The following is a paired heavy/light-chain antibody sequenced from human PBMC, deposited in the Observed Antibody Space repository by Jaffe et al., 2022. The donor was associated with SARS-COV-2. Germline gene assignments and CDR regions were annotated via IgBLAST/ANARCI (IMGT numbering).Light chain of an antibody. V-gene: IGKV1-5*03. CDR2: KAS. J-gene: IGKJ1*01. CDR3: QQYNSYPWT. CDR1: QSISDW. Sequence: DIQMTQSPSTLSASVGDRVTITCRASQSISDWLAWYQQKAGKAPRLLIYKASSLDSGVPSRFSGSGSGTEFTLTISSLQPDDFATYYCQQYNSYPWTFGQGTKVEIK.
Heavy chain of an antibody. V-gene: IGHV3-48*01. CDR1: GFTFSSFS. D-gene: IGHD5-12*01. CDR3: ASWSRTGYNYFDF. J-gene: IGHJ4*02. Sequence: EVQLVESGGGLVQPGGSLRLSCAASGFTFSSFSMNWVRQAPGKGLEWVSYITSSSTSIYYADSVKGRFTISRDNAKNSLYLQMKSLRAEDTAVYYCASWSRTGYNYFDFWGQGTLVIVSS. CDR2: ITSSSTSI.